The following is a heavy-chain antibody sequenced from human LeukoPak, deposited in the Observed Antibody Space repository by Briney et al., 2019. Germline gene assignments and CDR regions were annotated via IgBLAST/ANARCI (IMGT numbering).Heavy chain of an antibody. J-gene: IGHJ4*02. D-gene: IGHD6-6*01. Sequence: GGSLRLSCAASGFTFSSYGMNWVRQAPGKGLEWVAFIRYDGSNKYYADSVKGRFTISRDNSKNTLYLQMNSLRAEDTAVYYCANQAYSSSSRTPDSWGQGTLVTVSS. CDR3: ANQAYSSSSRTPDS. CDR1: GFTFSSYG. CDR2: IRYDGSNK. V-gene: IGHV3-30*02.